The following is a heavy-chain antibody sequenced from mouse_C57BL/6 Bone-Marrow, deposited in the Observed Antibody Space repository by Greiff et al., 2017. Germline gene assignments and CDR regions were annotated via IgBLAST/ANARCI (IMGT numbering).Heavy chain of an antibody. V-gene: IGHV1-15*01. Sequence: QVQLQQSGAELVRPGASVTLSCKASGYTFTDYEMHWVKQTPVHGLEWIGAIDTETGGTAYNQKFKGKAILTADKSSSTAYMELRSLTSEDSAVYDCTKVTTVVSNCAMDYWGQGTSVTVTA. CDR3: TKVTTVVSNCAMDY. CDR2: IDTETGGT. CDR1: GYTFTDYE. D-gene: IGHD1-1*01. J-gene: IGHJ4*01.